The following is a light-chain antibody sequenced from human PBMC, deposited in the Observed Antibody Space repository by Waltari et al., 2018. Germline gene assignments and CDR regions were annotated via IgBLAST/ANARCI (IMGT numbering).Light chain of an antibody. CDR1: QSISSS. J-gene: IGKJ1*01. V-gene: IGKV1-5*03. CDR3: QQYNSFSRT. Sequence: DIQMTQSPSTLSASIGDRVTITCRASQSISSSLAWYQQNPGKAPKLLIYKASTLESGVPSRFSDSGSGTEFTLTISSLQPGDFATYYCQQYNSFSRTFGQGTKVDIK. CDR2: KAS.